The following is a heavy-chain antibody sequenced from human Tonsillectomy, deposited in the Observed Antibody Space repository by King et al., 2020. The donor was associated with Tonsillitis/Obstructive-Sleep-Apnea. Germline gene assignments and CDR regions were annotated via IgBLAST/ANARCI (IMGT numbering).Heavy chain of an antibody. CDR1: GGSISSFY. J-gene: IGHJ3*02. Sequence: QLQESGPGLVKPSETLSLTCTVSGGSISSFYWSWIRQPPGKGLEWIGYSYYSGSTNYNPSLKSRVTISVDTSKNQFSLKLSSVTAADTAVYYCARRNYYDSSCYYLVGFYIWGQGTMVTVPS. CDR3: ARRNYYDSSCYYLVGFYI. CDR2: SYYSGST. V-gene: IGHV4-59*01. D-gene: IGHD3-22*01.